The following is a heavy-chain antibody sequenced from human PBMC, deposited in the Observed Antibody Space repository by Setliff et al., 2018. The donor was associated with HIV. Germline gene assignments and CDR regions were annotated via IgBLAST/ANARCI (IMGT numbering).Heavy chain of an antibody. CDR3: ARDAGAPGRGNPLDY. CDR1: GYTCTVNH. J-gene: IGHJ4*02. Sequence: ASVKVSCKTSGYTCTVNHLHWVRQAPGQGVEWVGKISPDSGDTFYAQKFQGRVTLTRDTSITTAYMELSTLRDDDTAVYYCARDAGAPGRGNPLDYWGQGTLVTVSS. V-gene: IGHV1-2*02. CDR2: ISPDSGDT. D-gene: IGHD3-10*01.